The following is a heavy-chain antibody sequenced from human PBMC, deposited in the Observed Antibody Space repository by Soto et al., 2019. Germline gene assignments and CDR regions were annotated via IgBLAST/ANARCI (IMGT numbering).Heavy chain of an antibody. D-gene: IGHD2-2*01. V-gene: IGHV1-69*01. CDR3: ARSQGSSTSLEIYYYYYGMDV. Sequence: QVQLVQSGAEVKKPGSSVKVSCKASGGTFSSYAISWVRQAPGQGLEWMGGIIPISETTNYAHKFQGRVTITADESKSTAYMELSSLRSEDTAVYYCARSQGSSTSLEIYYYYYGMDVWGQGTTVTVSS. CDR1: GGTFSSYA. CDR2: IIPISETT. J-gene: IGHJ6*02.